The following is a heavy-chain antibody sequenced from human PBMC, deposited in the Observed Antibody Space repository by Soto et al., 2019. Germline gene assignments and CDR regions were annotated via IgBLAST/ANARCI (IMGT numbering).Heavy chain of an antibody. V-gene: IGHV4-61*01. Sequence: QVHLQASGPGLVRPSETLSLTCTGSGGSVDSGTYHWTWVRQPPGKRLEWIGYIHNSGNTNYNPSSSILFNIALDQSKTPFSLRLSSVTAADSAVYQCERDYRVTEIFVVVINSAMDAWGKGTTVTVS. J-gene: IGHJ6*04. CDR2: IHNSGNT. CDR1: GGSVDSGTYH. CDR3: ERDYRVTEIFVVVINSAMDA. D-gene: IGHD3-3*01.